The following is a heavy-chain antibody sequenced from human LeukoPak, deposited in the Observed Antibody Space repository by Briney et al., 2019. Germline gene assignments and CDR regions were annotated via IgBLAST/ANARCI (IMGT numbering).Heavy chain of an antibody. V-gene: IGHV3-30*02. CDR2: IRYDGSNK. CDR1: GFTFSSYG. J-gene: IGHJ3*02. Sequence: PGGSLRLSCAASGFTFSSYGMHWVRQAPGKGLEWVAFIRYDGSNKYYADSSKGRFTISRDNSKNTLYLQMYSLRTEDTAIYYCAKDKSTNGAFDIWGQGTMVTASS. D-gene: IGHD1-1*01. CDR3: AKDKSTNGAFDI.